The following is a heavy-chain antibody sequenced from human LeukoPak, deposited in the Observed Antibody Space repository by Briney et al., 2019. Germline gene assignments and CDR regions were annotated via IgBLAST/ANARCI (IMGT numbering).Heavy chain of an antibody. CDR3: ARGRYLPLYFDY. Sequence: SETLSLTCAVYGGSFSGYYWSWIRQPPGKGLEWIGEINHSGSTNYNPSLKSRVTISVDTSKNQFSLNLSSVTAADTAVYYCARGRYLPLYFDYWGQGTLVTVSS. CDR1: GGSFSGYY. D-gene: IGHD1-14*01. CDR2: INHSGST. J-gene: IGHJ4*02. V-gene: IGHV4-34*01.